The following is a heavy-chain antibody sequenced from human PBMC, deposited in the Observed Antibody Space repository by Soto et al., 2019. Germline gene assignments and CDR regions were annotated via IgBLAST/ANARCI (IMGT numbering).Heavy chain of an antibody. CDR1: GYTFTSYD. CDR3: ARALVRYYDFWNFDYYYYYMDV. Sequence: GASVKVSCKASGYTFTSYDINWVRQATGQGLEWMGWMNPNSGNTGYAQKFQGRVTMTRNTSISTAYMELSSLRSEDTAVYYCARALVRYYDFWNFDYYYYYMDVWGKGTTVTVSS. J-gene: IGHJ6*03. V-gene: IGHV1-8*01. D-gene: IGHD3-3*01. CDR2: MNPNSGNT.